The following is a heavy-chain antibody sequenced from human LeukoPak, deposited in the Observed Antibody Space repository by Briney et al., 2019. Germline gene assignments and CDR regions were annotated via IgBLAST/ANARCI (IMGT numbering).Heavy chain of an antibody. Sequence: PGGSLRLSCAASGFTFSSYAMSWVRQAPGKGLEWVSGISASGGGKFYADSVKGRFTISRDKSKSTVSLQMNSLRAEDAAVYYCAKDNADYPIYYFDSWGQGILVTVSS. CDR3: AKDNADYPIYYFDS. D-gene: IGHD3-16*01. CDR2: ISASGGGK. CDR1: GFTFSSYA. J-gene: IGHJ4*02. V-gene: IGHV3-23*01.